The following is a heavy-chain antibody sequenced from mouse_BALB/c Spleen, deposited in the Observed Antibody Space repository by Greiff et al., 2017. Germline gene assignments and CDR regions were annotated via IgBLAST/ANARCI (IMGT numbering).Heavy chain of an antibody. J-gene: IGHJ2*01. CDR2: ISSGGSYT. Sequence: EVNVVESGGGLVKPGGSLKLSCAASGFTFSSYTMSWVRQTPEKRLEWVATISSGGSYTYYPDSVKGRFTISRDNAKNTLYLQMSSLKSEDTAMYYCTRDYYGSSPYFDYWGQGTTLTVSS. CDR1: GFTFSSYT. CDR3: TRDYYGSSPYFDY. D-gene: IGHD1-1*01. V-gene: IGHV5-6-4*01.